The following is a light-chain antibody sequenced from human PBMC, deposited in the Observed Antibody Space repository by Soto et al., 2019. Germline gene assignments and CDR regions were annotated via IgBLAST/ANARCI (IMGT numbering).Light chain of an antibody. Sequence: DIQMTQSPSSLSGSVGARVTITCRASQGINNYLAWYQQKPGKVPKLRIYAASTLQSGIPSRFSGSVSGTDFTLTISSLQPEDVATDYCQKYNSAPWTFGQGTKVDIK. CDR3: QKYNSAPWT. J-gene: IGKJ1*01. CDR2: AAS. V-gene: IGKV1-27*01. CDR1: QGINNY.